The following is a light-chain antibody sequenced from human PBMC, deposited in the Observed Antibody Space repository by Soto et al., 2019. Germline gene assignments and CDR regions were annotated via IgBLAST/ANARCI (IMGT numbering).Light chain of an antibody. V-gene: IGLV2-23*01. Sequence: QSALTQPASVSGSPGQSITISCTGTSSDVGSYNLVSWYQQHPGKVPKIMIYEASKRPSGAPNRFYGSKSGNTASLTISGLQAEDEADYYCCSYAGSSTWVFGTGTKVTVL. CDR3: CSYAGSSTWV. CDR1: SSDVGSYNL. J-gene: IGLJ1*01. CDR2: EAS.